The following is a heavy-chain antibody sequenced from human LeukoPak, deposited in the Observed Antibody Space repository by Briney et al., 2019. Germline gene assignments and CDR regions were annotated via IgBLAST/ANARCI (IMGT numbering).Heavy chain of an antibody. D-gene: IGHD3-9*01. CDR2: IYYSGST. CDR3: ARWGTYYDILTAPGWFDP. V-gene: IGHV4-59*01. J-gene: IGHJ5*02. CDR1: AGSISSYY. Sequence: PSETLSLTCLVTAGSISSYYWSWIRQPPGKGLAWIGYIYYSGSTNYNPSLKSRVTISVDTSKNPFSLKLSSVTAADTAVYYCARWGTYYDILTAPGWFDPWGQGTLVTVSS.